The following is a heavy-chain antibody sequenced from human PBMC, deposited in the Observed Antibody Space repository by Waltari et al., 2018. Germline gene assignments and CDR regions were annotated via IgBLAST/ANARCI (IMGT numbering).Heavy chain of an antibody. CDR2: T. J-gene: IGHJ4*02. CDR3: ARPVSRERYYYDSSGYLGY. D-gene: IGHD3-22*01. Sequence: TNYSPSFQGHVTISADKSISTAYLQWSSLKASDTAMYYCARPVSRERYYYDSSGYLGYWGQGTLVTVSS. V-gene: IGHV5-10-1*01.